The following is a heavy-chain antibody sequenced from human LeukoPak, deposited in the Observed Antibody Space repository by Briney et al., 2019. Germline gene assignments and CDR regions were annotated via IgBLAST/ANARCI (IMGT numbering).Heavy chain of an antibody. Sequence: GGSLTLSCAATGFTFSRYGMHWVRQAAGRGLEWVTAISFEGSNKYYRDSVEGRFPISRDNQKNTLYLQMNSLRAEDARVYYCAKEGYGRGYFSHYYMDVWGKGTTVTVSS. D-gene: IGHD6-13*01. CDR1: GFTFSRYG. V-gene: IGHV3-30*04. CDR3: AKEGYGRGYFSHYYMDV. CDR2: ISFEGSNK. J-gene: IGHJ6*03.